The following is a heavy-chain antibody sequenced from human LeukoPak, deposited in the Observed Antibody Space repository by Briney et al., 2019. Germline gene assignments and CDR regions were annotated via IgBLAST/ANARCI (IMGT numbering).Heavy chain of an antibody. CDR3: ARTLVGAGGDFDY. Sequence: SETLSLTCTVSGGSISSYYWSWIRQPPGKGLEWIGYIYYSGSTNYNPSLKSRVTISVDTSKNQFSLKLSSVTAADTAVYYCARTLVGAGGDFDYWGQGTQVTVSS. CDR2: IYYSGST. D-gene: IGHD1-26*01. CDR1: GGSISSYY. J-gene: IGHJ4*02. V-gene: IGHV4-59*08.